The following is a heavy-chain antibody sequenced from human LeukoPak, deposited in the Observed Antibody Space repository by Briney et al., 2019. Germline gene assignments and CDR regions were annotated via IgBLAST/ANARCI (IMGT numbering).Heavy chain of an antibody. CDR1: GFTFSSYA. J-gene: IGHJ6*03. Sequence: GGSLRLSCAASGFTFSSYAMSWVRQAPGKGLEWVSAISGSGGSTYYADSVKGRFTISRDNSKNTLYLQMNSLRAEDTAVYYCAKDLSVSRITIFGVAPPEFMDVWGKGTTVTVSS. V-gene: IGHV3-23*01. D-gene: IGHD3-3*01. CDR3: AKDLSVSRITIFGVAPPEFMDV. CDR2: ISGSGGST.